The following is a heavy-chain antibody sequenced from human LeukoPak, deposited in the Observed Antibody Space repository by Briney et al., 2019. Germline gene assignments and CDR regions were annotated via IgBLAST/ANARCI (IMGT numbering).Heavy chain of an antibody. Sequence: ATLKVSCKASGYTITGYYMYWGLQHPPQGGQGWSRINSNSGSTYYEPKLKGRVTMTLDTSISTAYKELSRLRSDDTAVYYCAPSYDSSGYPPFQHWGQGTLVTVSS. V-gene: IGHV1-2*06. D-gene: IGHD3-22*01. J-gene: IGHJ1*01. CDR3: APSYDSSGYPPFQH. CDR2: INSNSGST. CDR1: GYTITGYY.